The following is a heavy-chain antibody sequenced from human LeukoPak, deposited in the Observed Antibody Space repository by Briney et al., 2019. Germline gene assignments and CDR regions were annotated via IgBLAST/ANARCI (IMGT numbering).Heavy chain of an antibody. V-gene: IGHV4-59*08. Sequence: PSETLSLTCSVSGDSISTYYWSWIRQPPGKGLEWIGYVYYSGSTNYNPSLRSRVTISVDTSKNQFSLKLTSVTAADTAVYYCARRLAVTGRCYFAYWGPGTLVTVSS. CDR1: GDSISTYY. J-gene: IGHJ4*02. CDR3: ARRLAVTGRCYFAY. D-gene: IGHD6-19*01. CDR2: VYYSGST.